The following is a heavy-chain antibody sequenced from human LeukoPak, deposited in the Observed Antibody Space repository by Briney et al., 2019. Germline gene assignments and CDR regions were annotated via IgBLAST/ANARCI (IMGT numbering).Heavy chain of an antibody. CDR1: GFTFDDYA. CDR2: ISWNSGSI. J-gene: IGHJ4*02. V-gene: IGHV3-9*01. Sequence: GRSLRLSCAASGFTFDDYAMLWVRQAPGKGLEWVSGISWNSGSIGYADSVKGRFTISRDNAKNSLYLQMNSLRAEDTALYYCAKGEIEDYSSSWVDYWGQGTLVTVSS. CDR3: AKGEIEDYSSSWVDY. D-gene: IGHD6-6*01.